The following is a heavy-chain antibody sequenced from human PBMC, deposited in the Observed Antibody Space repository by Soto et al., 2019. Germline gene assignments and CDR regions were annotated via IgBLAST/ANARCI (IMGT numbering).Heavy chain of an antibody. CDR3: ARPSSGWENWFDP. J-gene: IGHJ5*02. Sequence: EVQLVESGGGLVQPGGSLRLSFEASGFTFISNSINWVRKAPGKGREWVSYISSSSTTKYYADSVKGRFTISRDNAKNSLYLQMNSLRDEDTAVYYCARPSSGWENWFDPWGQGTLVIVSS. V-gene: IGHV3-48*02. CDR1: GFTFISNS. D-gene: IGHD6-19*01. CDR2: ISSSSTTK.